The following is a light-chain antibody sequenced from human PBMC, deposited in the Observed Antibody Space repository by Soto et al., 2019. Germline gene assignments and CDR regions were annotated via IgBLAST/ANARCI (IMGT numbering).Light chain of an antibody. Sequence: DIQLTQSPAFLSASLGDRVTISCRASQGISSHLAWYQQKPGKAPELLIYAASTLQSGVPSRFSGSGSGTEFTRTISSLQPEDFATYFCQHLNSYPRALSFGGGTQVEIK. V-gene: IGKV1-9*01. CDR1: QGISSH. CDR2: AAS. J-gene: IGKJ4*01. CDR3: QHLNSYPRALS.